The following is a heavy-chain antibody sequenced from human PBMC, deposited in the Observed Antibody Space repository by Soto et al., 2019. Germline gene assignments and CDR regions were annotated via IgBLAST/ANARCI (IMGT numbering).Heavy chain of an antibody. Sequence: ASVKVSCKASGYTFSNYAFSWVRQAPGQGLEWLGWISAYNGNTDYAQKLQGRITLTTETSTSTAYMELRTLTSDDTAVYYCARERGPLDNWGQGTLVTVSS. V-gene: IGHV1-18*01. CDR1: GYTFSNYA. CDR3: ARERGPLDN. D-gene: IGHD3-16*01. J-gene: IGHJ4*02. CDR2: ISAYNGNT.